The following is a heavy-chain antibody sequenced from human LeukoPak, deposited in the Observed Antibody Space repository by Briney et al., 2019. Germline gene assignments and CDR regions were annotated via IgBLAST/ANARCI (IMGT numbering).Heavy chain of an antibody. V-gene: IGHV3-21*01. CDR1: GFTFSSYS. J-gene: IGHJ3*02. CDR2: ISSSSSYI. CDR3: ASEGGGLVRAFDI. Sequence: PGGSLRLSCAASGFTFSSYSMNWVRQAPGKGLEWVSSISSSSSYIYYADSVKGRFTISRDNAKNSLYLQMNSLRAEDTAVYYCASEGGGLVRAFDIWGQGTMVTVSS. D-gene: IGHD6-19*01.